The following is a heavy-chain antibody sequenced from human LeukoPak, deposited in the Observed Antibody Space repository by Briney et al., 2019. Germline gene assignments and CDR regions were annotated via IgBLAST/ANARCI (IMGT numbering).Heavy chain of an antibody. J-gene: IGHJ4*02. Sequence: SETLSLTCNVSGDYITTTNYYWAWIRQPPGKGLDWIASIFYSGNTYYNPSLKSRVSISIDTSGKQISLQLRSVSATDTAIYYCARRSRLYKHETTGYHDSWGQGTLVTVSS. CDR3: ARRSRLYKHETTGYHDS. CDR2: IFYSGNT. V-gene: IGHV4-39*01. CDR1: GDYITTTNYY. D-gene: IGHD3-9*01.